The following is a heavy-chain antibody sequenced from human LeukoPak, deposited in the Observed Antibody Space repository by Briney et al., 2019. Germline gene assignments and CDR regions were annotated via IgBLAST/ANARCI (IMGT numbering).Heavy chain of an antibody. CDR1: GYTFTSYG. CDR3: ARFTGYSGFGNWFDP. D-gene: IGHD1-26*01. V-gene: IGHV1-18*01. Sequence: ASVKVSCKASGYTFTSYGISWVRQAPGQGLEWMGWISAYNGNTNYAQKLQGRVTMTTDTSTSTAYMELRSLRSDDTAVYYCARFTGYSGFGNWFDPWGQGTLVTVSS. CDR2: ISAYNGNT. J-gene: IGHJ5*02.